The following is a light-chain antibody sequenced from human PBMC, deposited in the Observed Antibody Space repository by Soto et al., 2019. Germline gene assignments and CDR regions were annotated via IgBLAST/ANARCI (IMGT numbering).Light chain of an antibody. J-gene: IGKJ2*01. CDR1: QSVSSSF. CDR2: GAS. V-gene: IGKV3-20*01. CDR3: QQFGGSPPYT. Sequence: EIVLTQSPGTLSLSPGERATLSCRASQSVSSSFLAWYQQKPGQAPRLLIHGASSRATGIPDRFSGSGSGTDFTLTISRLEPEDFAVYYCQQFGGSPPYTFGHGTKLDIK.